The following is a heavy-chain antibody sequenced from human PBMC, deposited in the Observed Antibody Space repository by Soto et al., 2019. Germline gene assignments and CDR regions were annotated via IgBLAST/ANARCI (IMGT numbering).Heavy chain of an antibody. J-gene: IGHJ5*02. CDR2: IYYSGST. D-gene: IGHD1-20*01. Sequence: SETLSLTCTVSGGSVSSGGYYWSWIRQPPGKGLEWIGYIYYSGSTNYNPSLKSRVTISVDTSKNQFSLKLSSVTAADTAVYYCARGGITGTTAYSWFDPWGQGTLVTVSS. V-gene: IGHV4-61*08. CDR3: ARGGITGTTAYSWFDP. CDR1: GGSVSSGGYY.